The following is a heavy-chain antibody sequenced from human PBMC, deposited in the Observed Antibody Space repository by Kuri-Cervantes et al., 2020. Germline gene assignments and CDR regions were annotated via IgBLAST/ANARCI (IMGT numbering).Heavy chain of an antibody. Sequence: SETLSLTCTVSGGSISSTTHYWGWIRQSPGKGLEYIGSIGGIYYGGNTYYNPSLKSRVTISVDTSKNQFSLRLSSMTAADTAIYYCARTRTYYFDYWGQGTLVTVSS. V-gene: IGHV4-39*07. CDR1: GGSISSTTHY. CDR3: ARTRTYYFDY. CDR2: IGGIYYGGNT. J-gene: IGHJ4*02. D-gene: IGHD1-7*01.